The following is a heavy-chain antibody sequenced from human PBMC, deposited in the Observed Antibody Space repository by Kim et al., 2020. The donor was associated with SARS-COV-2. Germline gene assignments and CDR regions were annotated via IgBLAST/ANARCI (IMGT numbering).Heavy chain of an antibody. Sequence: YNPALKSRVTISVDTSKNQFSLKLSSVTAADTAVYYCARRYSSSWYPIDYWGQGTLVTVSS. J-gene: IGHJ4*02. CDR3: ARRYSSSWYPIDY. V-gene: IGHV4-39*01. D-gene: IGHD6-13*01.